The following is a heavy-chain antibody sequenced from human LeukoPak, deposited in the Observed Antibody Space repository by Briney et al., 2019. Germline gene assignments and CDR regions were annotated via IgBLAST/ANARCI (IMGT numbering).Heavy chain of an antibody. CDR3: ATSTFFPNDAFDI. CDR2: FDPEDGET. Sequence: ASVKVSCKASGYTFTDYYMHWVRQAPGKGLEWMGGFDPEDGETIYAQKFQGRVTMTEDTSTDTAYMELSSLRSEDTAVYYCATSTFFPNDAFDIWGQGTMVTVSS. V-gene: IGHV1-24*01. J-gene: IGHJ3*02. CDR1: GYTFTDYY. D-gene: IGHD3-16*01.